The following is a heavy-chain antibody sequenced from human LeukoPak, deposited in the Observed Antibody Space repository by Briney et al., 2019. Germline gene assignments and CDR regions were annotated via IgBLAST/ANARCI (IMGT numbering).Heavy chain of an antibody. Sequence: PSETLSLTCTVSGGYISTNSYYWGWVRQPPGKGLERIGSMYYGGTTYYNPSLKSRVTISVDTSKNQFSLKLSSLTAADTAVYYCAVTATPGHYFDYWGQGSLVTVSS. CDR2: MYYGGTT. CDR1: GGYISTNSYY. V-gene: IGHV4-39*01. D-gene: IGHD2-15*01. CDR3: AVTATPGHYFDY. J-gene: IGHJ4*02.